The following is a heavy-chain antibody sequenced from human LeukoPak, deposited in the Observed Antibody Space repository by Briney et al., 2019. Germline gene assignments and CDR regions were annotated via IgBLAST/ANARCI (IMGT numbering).Heavy chain of an antibody. V-gene: IGHV3-48*03. CDR1: GFTFSTYE. CDR3: ARGAWQQD. Sequence: PGGSLRLSCAASGFTFSTYEMNWVRQAPGKGLEWVSNIDSIGTTIYYADSVKGRFTISRDNAKNSLYLQMNSLRVEDTAVYYCARGAWQQDWGQGTLVTVSS. D-gene: IGHD1/OR15-1a*01. CDR2: IDSIGTTI. J-gene: IGHJ4*02.